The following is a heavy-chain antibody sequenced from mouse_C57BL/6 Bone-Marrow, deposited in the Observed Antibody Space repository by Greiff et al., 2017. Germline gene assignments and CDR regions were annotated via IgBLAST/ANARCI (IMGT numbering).Heavy chain of an antibody. CDR1: GYTFTDYN. Sequence: EVQLQQSGPELVKPGASVKMSCKASGYTFTDYNMHWVKQSHGKSLEWIGYINPNNGGTSYNQKFKGKATLTVNKSSSTAYMELRSLTSEDSAVYYCASLYYYGSSWYYFDYWGQGTTLTVSS. D-gene: IGHD1-1*01. J-gene: IGHJ2*01. CDR2: INPNNGGT. V-gene: IGHV1-22*01. CDR3: ASLYYYGSSWYYFDY.